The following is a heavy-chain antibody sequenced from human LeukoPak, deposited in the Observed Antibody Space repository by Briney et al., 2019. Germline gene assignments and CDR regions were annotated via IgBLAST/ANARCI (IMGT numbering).Heavy chain of an antibody. CDR1: GFTFSSYA. D-gene: IGHD2-2*01. CDR2: ISGSGGST. Sequence: GGSLRLSCAASGFTFSSYAMSWVRQAPGKGLEWVSAISGSGGSTYYADSVKGRFTISRDNSKNTLYLQMNSLRAEDTAVYYCAKDRNYCSSTSCYPYYFDYWGQGTLVTVSS. J-gene: IGHJ4*02. V-gene: IGHV3-23*01. CDR3: AKDRNYCSSTSCYPYYFDY.